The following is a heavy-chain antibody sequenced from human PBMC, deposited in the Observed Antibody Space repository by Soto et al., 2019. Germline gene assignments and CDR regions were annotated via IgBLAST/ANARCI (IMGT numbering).Heavy chain of an antibody. Sequence: SETLSLTCAVSGGSVSSGGYSWSWIRQPPGKGPEWIGYIYHSGGTYYNPSLKSRVTISVDRSKNQFSLKLSSVTAADTAVYYCARGIFDYYDSSGYYWFDPWGQGTLVTVSS. CDR1: GGSVSSGGYS. D-gene: IGHD3-22*01. CDR3: ARGIFDYYDSSGYYWFDP. V-gene: IGHV4-30-2*01. CDR2: IYHSGGT. J-gene: IGHJ5*02.